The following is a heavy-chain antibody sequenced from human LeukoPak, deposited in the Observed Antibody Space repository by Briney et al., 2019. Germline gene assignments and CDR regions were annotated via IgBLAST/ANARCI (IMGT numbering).Heavy chain of an antibody. D-gene: IGHD3-16*02. CDR1: GYTFTSYG. Sequence: ALVKVSCKASGYTFTSYGISWVRQAPGQGLEWMGWTSAYNGNTTYAQKLQGRVTMTTDTSTSTAYIELRSLRSDDTAVYYRARDKEKGYDYVWGSYREVPFGYWGQGTLVTVSS. J-gene: IGHJ4*02. CDR3: ARDKEKGYDYVWGSYREVPFGY. V-gene: IGHV1-18*01. CDR2: TSAYNGNT.